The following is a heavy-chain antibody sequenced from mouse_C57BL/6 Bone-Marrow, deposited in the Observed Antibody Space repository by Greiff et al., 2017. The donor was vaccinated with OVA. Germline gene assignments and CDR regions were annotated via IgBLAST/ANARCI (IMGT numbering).Heavy chain of an antibody. D-gene: IGHD4-1*01. CDR3: TEELTGALFAY. V-gene: IGHV1-15*01. CDR2: IDPETGGT. CDR1: GYTFTDYE. Sequence: VHLVESGAELVRPGASVTLSCKASGYTFTDYEMHWVKQTPVHGLEWIGAIDPETGGTAYNQKFKGKAILTADKSSSTAYMELRSLTSEDSAVYYCTEELTGALFAYWGQGTLVTVSA. J-gene: IGHJ3*01.